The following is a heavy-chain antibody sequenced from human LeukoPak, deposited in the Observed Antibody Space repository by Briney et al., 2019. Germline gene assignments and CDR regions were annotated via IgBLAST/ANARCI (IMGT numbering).Heavy chain of an antibody. CDR2: ISYDGSNK. CDR3: ARIAANYYDGSGYPH. J-gene: IGHJ4*02. V-gene: IGHV3-30*19. D-gene: IGHD3-22*01. Sequence: PGGSLRLSCAASGFTFSSYGMHWVRQAPGKGLEWVAVISYDGSNKYYADSVKGRFTISRDNSKNTLYLQMNSLRAEDTAVYYCARIAANYYDGSGYPHWGQGTLVTVSS. CDR1: GFTFSSYG.